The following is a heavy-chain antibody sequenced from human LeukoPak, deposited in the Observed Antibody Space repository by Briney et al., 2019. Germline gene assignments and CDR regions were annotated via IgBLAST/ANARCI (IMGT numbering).Heavy chain of an antibody. CDR3: AREWLTENYYFDY. V-gene: IGHV3-30*04. J-gene: IGHJ4*02. CDR2: ISYDGSNK. Sequence: GGSLRLSCAASGFTFSSYAMHWVRQAPGKGLEWVAVISYDGSNKYYADSVKGRFTISRDYSKNTLYLQMNSLRAEDTAVYYCAREWLTENYYFDYWGQGTLVTVSS. D-gene: IGHD5-24*01. CDR1: GFTFSSYA.